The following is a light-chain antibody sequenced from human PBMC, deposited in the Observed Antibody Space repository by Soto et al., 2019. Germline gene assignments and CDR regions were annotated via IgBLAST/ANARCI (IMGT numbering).Light chain of an antibody. J-gene: IGLJ2*01. CDR1: SSDVGGYDY. CDR2: EVS. CDR3: QSYDIRLNGLT. V-gene: IGLV2-14*01. Sequence: QSALTQPASVSGSPGQSITISCTGTSSDVGGYDYVSWYQHHPGKAPKLMIYEVSNRPSGVSNRFSGSKSGNTASLTISGLQAEDEADYYCQSYDIRLNGLTFGLGTKVTVL.